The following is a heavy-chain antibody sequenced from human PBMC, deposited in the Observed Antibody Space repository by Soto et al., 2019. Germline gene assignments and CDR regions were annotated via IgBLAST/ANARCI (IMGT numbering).Heavy chain of an antibody. Sequence: SETLSLTCTVSGGSISSSSYYWGWIRQPPGKGLEWIGYIYYSGSTNYNPSLKSRVTISVDTSKNQFSLKLSSVTAADTAVYYCASGRGGELQRGWGQGTLVTVSS. CDR1: GGSISSSSYY. D-gene: IGHD1-26*01. CDR3: ASGRGGELQRG. V-gene: IGHV4-61*05. CDR2: IYYSGST. J-gene: IGHJ4*02.